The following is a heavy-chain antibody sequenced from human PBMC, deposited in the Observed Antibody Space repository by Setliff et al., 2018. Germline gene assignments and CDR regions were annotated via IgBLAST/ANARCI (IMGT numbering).Heavy chain of an antibody. J-gene: IGHJ6*03. CDR1: GYTFTTNW. Sequence: GESLKISCKGSGYTFTTNWIAWVRQVPGKGPEWVGLIYPGDSDTRYSPSFQGQVTIAVDRSRVTAYLQWDSLKASDAATYYCARLAVRNTVYYYFTDVWGKGTSVTVSS. D-gene: IGHD2-2*02. V-gene: IGHV5-51*01. CDR3: ARLAVRNTVYYYFTDV. CDR2: IYPGDSDT.